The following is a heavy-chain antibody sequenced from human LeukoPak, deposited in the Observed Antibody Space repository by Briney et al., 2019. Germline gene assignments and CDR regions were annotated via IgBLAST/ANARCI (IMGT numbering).Heavy chain of an antibody. J-gene: IGHJ4*02. D-gene: IGHD4-11*01. V-gene: IGHV3-48*03. CDR3: ARDRATVPFDY. CDR1: GFTFSNYE. CDR2: ISNIGDII. Sequence: GGSLRLSCAASGFTFSNYEMNWVRQAPGKGLEWISHISNIGDIIHYADSVEGRFTISRDNAKNSLYLQMNSLRAEDTAVYYCARDRATVPFDYWGQGTLVTVSS.